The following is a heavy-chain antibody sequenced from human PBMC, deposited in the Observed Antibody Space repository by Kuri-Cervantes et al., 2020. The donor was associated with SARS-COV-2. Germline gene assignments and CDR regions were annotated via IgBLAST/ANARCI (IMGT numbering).Heavy chain of an antibody. CDR3: AREVYSSGWSIDY. CDR2: IQDDGSNK. J-gene: IGHJ4*02. D-gene: IGHD6-19*01. V-gene: IGHV3-30*02. CDR1: GFIFSDAG. Sequence: GESLKISCAASGFIFSDAGMHWVRQAPGKGLEWVAFIQDDGSNKYYADSVKGRFTISRDNAKNSLYLQMNSLRAEDTAVYYCAREVYSSGWSIDYWGQGTLVTVSS.